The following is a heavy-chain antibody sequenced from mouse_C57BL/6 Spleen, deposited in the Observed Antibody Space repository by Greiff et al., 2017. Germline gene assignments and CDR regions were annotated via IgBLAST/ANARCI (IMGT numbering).Heavy chain of an antibody. V-gene: IGHV1-82*01. J-gene: IGHJ1*03. CDR1: GYAFSSSW. CDR3: AKSLDSYWYFDV. CDR2: IYPGDGDT. Sequence: VQRVESGPELVKPGASVKISCKASGYAFSSSWMNWVKQRPGKGLEWIGRIYPGDGDTNYNGKFKGKATLTADKSSSTAYMQLSSLTSEDSAVYFCAKSLDSYWYFDVWGTGTTVTVSS.